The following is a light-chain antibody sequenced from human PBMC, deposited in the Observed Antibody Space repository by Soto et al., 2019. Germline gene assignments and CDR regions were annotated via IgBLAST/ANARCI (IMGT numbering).Light chain of an antibody. J-gene: IGKJ1*01. CDR1: QSISSW. V-gene: IGKV1-5*03. CDR2: KAS. Sequence: DIQMTQSPSTLSASVGDRVTITCRASQSISSWLAWYQQKPGKAPKLLINKASSLESGVPSRLSGSGSGTDFTLTISSLQPEDFATYYCQQSYSTPVTFGQGTKVDIK. CDR3: QQSYSTPVT.